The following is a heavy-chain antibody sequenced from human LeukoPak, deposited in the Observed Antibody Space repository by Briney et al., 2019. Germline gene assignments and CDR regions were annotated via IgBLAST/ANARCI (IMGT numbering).Heavy chain of an antibody. CDR3: ARTSLGITGTNWFDP. Sequence: ASVKVSCKASGGTFSSYAISWVRRAPGQGLEWMGGIIPIFGTANYAQKFQGRVTITADKSTSTAYMELSSLRSEDTAVYYCARTSLGITGTNWFDPWGQGTLVTVSS. V-gene: IGHV1-69*06. CDR2: IIPIFGTA. D-gene: IGHD1-20*01. J-gene: IGHJ5*02. CDR1: GGTFSSYA.